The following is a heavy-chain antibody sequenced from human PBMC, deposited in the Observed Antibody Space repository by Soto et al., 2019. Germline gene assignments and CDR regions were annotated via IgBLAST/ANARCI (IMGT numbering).Heavy chain of an antibody. CDR1: GFTFINAW. CDR3: GTGSCSAGSCALDY. J-gene: IGHJ4*02. V-gene: IGHV3-15*07. Sequence: EVQLVESGGGLVKPGGALRLSCAASGFTFINAWMNWVRQAPGKGLEWVGRIKSKTDGGTTDYAAPVKGTFTISRDDSRNTVYLQMNSLKTEDTAVYYCGTGSCSAGSCALDYWGQGTLVTVSS. CDR2: IKSKTDGGTT. D-gene: IGHD2-15*01.